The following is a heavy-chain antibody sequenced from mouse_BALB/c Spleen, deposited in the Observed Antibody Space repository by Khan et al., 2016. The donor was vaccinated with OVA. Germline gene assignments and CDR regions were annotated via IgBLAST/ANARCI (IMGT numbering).Heavy chain of an antibody. CDR3: ARDYGSLYWYFDV. D-gene: IGHD1-1*01. CDR2: IYYSGTV. J-gene: IGHJ1*01. Sequence: EVKLEVSGPGLVKPSQTVSLTCTVTGISITSGNYRWSWIRQFPGNKLEWIGNIYYSGTVTYNPSLTSRTTITRDTSKNQFFLEMNSLTAEDTATYYCARDYGSLYWYFDVWGAGTMVTVSS. CDR1: GISITSGNYR. V-gene: IGHV3-5*02.